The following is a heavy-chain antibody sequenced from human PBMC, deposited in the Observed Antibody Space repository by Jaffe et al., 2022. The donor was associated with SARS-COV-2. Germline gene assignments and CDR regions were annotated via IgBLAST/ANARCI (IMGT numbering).Heavy chain of an antibody. D-gene: IGHD3-22*01. CDR3: ARAPSSGYSFDAFDM. CDR1: GYSFSSYS. J-gene: IGHJ3*02. V-gene: IGHV1-3*01. Sequence: QVHLVQSGAEVKRPGASVKLSCKASGYSFSSYSIHWVRQAPGQGLEWLGWIHAGNGYTKYPQRFLGRVTMTRDTSASTAYMVLSGLRSEDTSVYFCARAPSSGYSFDAFDMWGQGTLVTVSS. CDR2: IHAGNGYT.